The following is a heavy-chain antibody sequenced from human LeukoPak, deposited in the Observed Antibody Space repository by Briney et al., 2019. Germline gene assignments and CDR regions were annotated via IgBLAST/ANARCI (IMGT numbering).Heavy chain of an antibody. CDR3: ATDLVGYSGYDGGDAFDI. CDR1: GYTLTELS. J-gene: IGHJ3*02. V-gene: IGHV1-24*01. Sequence: ASVKVSCKVSGYTLTELSMHWVRQAPGKGLEWMGGFDPEDGETIYAQKFQGRVTMTEDTSTDTAYMELSSLGSEDTAVYYCATDLVGYSGYDGGDAFDIWGQGTMVTVSS. D-gene: IGHD5-12*01. CDR2: FDPEDGET.